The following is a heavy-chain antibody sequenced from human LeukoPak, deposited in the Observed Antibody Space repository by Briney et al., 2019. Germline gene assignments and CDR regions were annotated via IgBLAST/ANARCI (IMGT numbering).Heavy chain of an antibody. V-gene: IGHV4-39*01. CDR2: MYYSGST. Sequence: SETLSLTCTVSGGSVRSSDYHWGWIRQPPGKGLEWIGSMYYSGSTYYNPSLKSRVTISVDTSKNRFSLKLSSVTAADTAVYYCSYRGYYFDYWGQGTLVTVSS. CDR3: SYRGYYFDY. CDR1: GGSVRSSDYH. J-gene: IGHJ4*02. D-gene: IGHD1-14*01.